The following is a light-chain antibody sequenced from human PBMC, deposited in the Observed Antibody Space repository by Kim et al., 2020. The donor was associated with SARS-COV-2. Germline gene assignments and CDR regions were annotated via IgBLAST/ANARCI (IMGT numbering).Light chain of an antibody. J-gene: IGKJ2*01. V-gene: IGKV3-20*01. Sequence: PGERATLSCRGSQSVSSSYLAWYQQKPGQAPRLLIYGASSRATGIPDRFSGSGSGTDFTLTISRLEPEDFAVYYCQQYGSSPRYTFGQGTKLEI. CDR3: QQYGSSPRYT. CDR1: QSVSSSY. CDR2: GAS.